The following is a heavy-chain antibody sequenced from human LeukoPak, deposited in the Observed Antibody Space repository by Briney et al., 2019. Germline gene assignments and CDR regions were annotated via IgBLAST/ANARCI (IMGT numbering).Heavy chain of an antibody. D-gene: IGHD3-10*01. Sequence: PSETLSLTCAVYGGSFSGYYWSWIRQPPGKGLEWIGEINHSGSTNYNPSLKSRVTITLHTSKNQFSLKLRSVTAADTAVYFCARGSYYGSGSYYNVWGQGTLVTVSS. CDR3: ARGSYYGSGSYYNV. J-gene: IGHJ4*02. CDR1: GGSFSGYY. CDR2: INHSGST. V-gene: IGHV4-34*01.